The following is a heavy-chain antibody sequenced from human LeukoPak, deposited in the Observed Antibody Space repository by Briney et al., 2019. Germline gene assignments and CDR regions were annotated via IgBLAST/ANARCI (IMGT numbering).Heavy chain of an antibody. J-gene: IGHJ6*03. Sequence: SETLSLTCAVSGGSISNYYWSWIRQPPGKGLEWIGYIYTSGSTNYNPSLKSRVTISVDTSKNQSSLKLSSVTAADTAVYYCARLPPIWGTPEYYMDVWGKGTTVTVSS. CDR1: GGSISNYY. CDR2: IYTSGST. D-gene: IGHD1/OR15-1a*01. V-gene: IGHV4-4*09. CDR3: ARLPPIWGTPEYYMDV.